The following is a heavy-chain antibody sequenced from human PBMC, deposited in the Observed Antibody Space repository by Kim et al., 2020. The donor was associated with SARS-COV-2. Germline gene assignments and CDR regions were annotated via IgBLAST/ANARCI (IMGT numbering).Heavy chain of an antibody. V-gene: IGHV1-18*01. D-gene: IGHD3-9*01. CDR1: GYTFTSYG. Sequence: ASVKVSCKASGYTFTSYGISWVRQAPGQGLEWMGWISAYNGNTNYAQKLQGRVTMTTDTSTSTAYMELRSLRSDDTAVYYCARVEDPASLNYDILTGYYYFDYWGQGTLVTVSS. J-gene: IGHJ4*02. CDR2: ISAYNGNT. CDR3: ARVEDPASLNYDILTGYYYFDY.